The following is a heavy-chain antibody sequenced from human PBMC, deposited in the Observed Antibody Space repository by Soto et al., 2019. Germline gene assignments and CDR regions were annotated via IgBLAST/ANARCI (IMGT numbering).Heavy chain of an antibody. Sequence: ASVKVSCKASGGTFSSYAISWVRQAPGQGLEWMGGIIPIFGTANYAQKFQGRVTITADKSTSTAYMELSSLRSEDTAVYYCAREEYSSGSDYYYYYGMDVWGQGTTVTSP. J-gene: IGHJ6*02. CDR1: GGTFSSYA. D-gene: IGHD3-22*01. CDR2: IIPIFGTA. V-gene: IGHV1-69*06. CDR3: AREEYSSGSDYYYYYGMDV.